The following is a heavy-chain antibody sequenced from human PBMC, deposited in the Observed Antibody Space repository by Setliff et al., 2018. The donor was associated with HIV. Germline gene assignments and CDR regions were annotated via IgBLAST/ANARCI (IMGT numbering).Heavy chain of an antibody. CDR2: ISSSSSYI. J-gene: IGHJ4*02. Sequence: GGSLRLSCAASGFTFDDYAMTWVRQAPGKGLEWVSSISSSSSYIYYADSVKGRFTISRDNAKNSLYLQMNSLRAEDTAVYYCATHRVGQRPWLSDFWGQGTLVTVSS. D-gene: IGHD5-12*01. CDR1: GFTFDDYA. V-gene: IGHV3-21*06. CDR3: ATHRVGQRPWLSDF.